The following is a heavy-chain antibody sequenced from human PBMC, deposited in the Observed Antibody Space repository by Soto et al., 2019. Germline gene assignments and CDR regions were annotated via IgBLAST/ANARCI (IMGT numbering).Heavy chain of an antibody. V-gene: IGHV4-31*03. CDR3: ARERHSSGWLDYYYGMDV. CDR1: GGSISSGGYY. J-gene: IGHJ6*02. CDR2: IYYSGST. Sequence: SETLSLTCTVSGGSISSGGYYWSWIRQHPGKGLEWIGYIYYSGSTYYNPSLKSRVTISVDTSKNQFSLKLSSVTAADTAVYYCARERHSSGWLDYYYGMDVWGQGTTVTVSS. D-gene: IGHD6-19*01.